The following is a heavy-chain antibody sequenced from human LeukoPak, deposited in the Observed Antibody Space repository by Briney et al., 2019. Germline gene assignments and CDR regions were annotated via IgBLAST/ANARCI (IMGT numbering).Heavy chain of an antibody. Sequence: PSGTLSLTCAVSGGSISSSNWWSWVRQPPGKGLEWIGEIYHSGSTNYNPSLKSRVTISVDKSENQFSLKLSSVTAADTAVYYCARSVTTVYYFDYWGQGTLVTVSS. J-gene: IGHJ4*02. CDR2: IYHSGST. CDR1: GGSISSSNW. V-gene: IGHV4-4*02. CDR3: ARSVTTVYYFDY. D-gene: IGHD4-17*01.